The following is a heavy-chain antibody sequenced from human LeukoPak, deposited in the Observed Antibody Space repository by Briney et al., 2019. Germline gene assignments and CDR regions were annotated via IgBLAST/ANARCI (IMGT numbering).Heavy chain of an antibody. CDR3: AKDRSITMIVVVNLDY. Sequence: GGSLRLSCAASGFTFSSYAMNWVRQAPGKGLEWVSAISGSGGSTYYADSVKGRFTISRDNSKNTLYLQMNSLRAEDTAVYYCAKDRSITMIVVVNLDYWGQGTLVTVSS. D-gene: IGHD3-22*01. J-gene: IGHJ4*02. CDR1: GFTFSSYA. V-gene: IGHV3-23*01. CDR2: ISGSGGST.